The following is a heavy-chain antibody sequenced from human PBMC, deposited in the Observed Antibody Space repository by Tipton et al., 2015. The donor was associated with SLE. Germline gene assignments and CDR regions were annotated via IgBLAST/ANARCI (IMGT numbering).Heavy chain of an antibody. CDR2: INHSGST. D-gene: IGHD5-18*01. V-gene: IGHV4-34*01. CDR3: ARGYQDTAMVPLYYYYGLDV. CDR1: GGSFSGYY. J-gene: IGHJ6*02. Sequence: TLSLTCAVYGGSFSGYYWSWIRQPPGKGLEWIGEINHSGSTNYNPSLKSRVTISVDTSKNQFSLKLSSVTAADTAVYYCARGYQDTAMVPLYYYYGLDVWGQGTTVTVSS.